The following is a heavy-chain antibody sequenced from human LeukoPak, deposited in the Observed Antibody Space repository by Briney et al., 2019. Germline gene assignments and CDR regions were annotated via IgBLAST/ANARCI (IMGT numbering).Heavy chain of an antibody. J-gene: IGHJ1*01. CDR3: ASLPRPYYCGGDCSRVYFQH. D-gene: IGHD2-21*02. CDR2: IFYSGST. Sequence: KPSETLSLTCTVSSGSISTSNYYWGWVRQPPGKALEWIGNIFYSGSTYYSPSLKSRVTISLDTSRNQFSLKLNSVTAADTAVYYCASLPRPYYCGGDCSRVYFQHWGQGTLVTVSS. CDR1: SGSISTSNYY. V-gene: IGHV4-39*07.